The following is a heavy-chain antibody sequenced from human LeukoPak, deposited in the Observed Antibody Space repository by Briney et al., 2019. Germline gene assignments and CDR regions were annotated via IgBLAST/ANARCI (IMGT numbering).Heavy chain of an antibody. V-gene: IGHV3-66*01. Sequence: GGSLRLSCAASGFTVRSNYMNWVRQAPGKGLEWVSVIYSGGSTYYADSVKGRFTISRDNSKNTLYLQMDSLRAEDTAVYYCAREGTWSYYYDYWGQGTLVTVSS. CDR1: GFTVRSNY. CDR2: IYSGGST. CDR3: AREGTWSYYYDY. D-gene: IGHD1-26*01. J-gene: IGHJ4*02.